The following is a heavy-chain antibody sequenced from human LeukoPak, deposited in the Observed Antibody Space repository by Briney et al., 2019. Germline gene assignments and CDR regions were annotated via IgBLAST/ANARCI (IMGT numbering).Heavy chain of an antibody. CDR3: ARDQQLEYFDY. D-gene: IGHD6-13*01. V-gene: IGHV3-66*01. J-gene: IGHJ4*02. CDR1: GFTVSSNY. Sequence: GGSLRLSCAASGFTVSSNYMSWVRQAPGKGLEWVSVIYSGGSTYYADSVKGRFTISRDNSKNTLYLQMNSLRAEDTAVYCCARDQQLEYFDYWGQGTLVTVSS. CDR2: IYSGGST.